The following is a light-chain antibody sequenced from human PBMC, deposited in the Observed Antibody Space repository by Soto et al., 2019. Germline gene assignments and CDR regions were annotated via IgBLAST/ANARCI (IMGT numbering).Light chain of an antibody. V-gene: IGLV1-40*01. CDR2: GNN. CDR3: QSYDRSLSGYVV. CDR1: SSNIGAGYD. Sequence: QSVLTQPPSVSGAPGQRVTISCTGSSSNIGAGYDVHWYQQLPGTAPKLLIYGNNNRPSGAPDRFSGSKSGTSASLAITGLQAEDEADYYCQSYDRSLSGYVVFGGGTKVTVL. J-gene: IGLJ2*01.